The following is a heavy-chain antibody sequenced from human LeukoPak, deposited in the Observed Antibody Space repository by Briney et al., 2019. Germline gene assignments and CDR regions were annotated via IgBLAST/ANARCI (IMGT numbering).Heavy chain of an antibody. J-gene: IGHJ5*02. CDR2: ISAYNGNT. D-gene: IGHD2-2*01. Sequence: ASVKVSCTASGYTFTSYGISWVRQAPGQGLEWMGWISAYNGNTNYAQKLQGRVTMTTDTSTSTAYMELRSLRSDDTAVYYCARGGDGIVVPAAYNRFDPWGQGTLVTVSS. V-gene: IGHV1-18*01. CDR3: ARGGDGIVVPAAYNRFDP. CDR1: GYTFTSYG.